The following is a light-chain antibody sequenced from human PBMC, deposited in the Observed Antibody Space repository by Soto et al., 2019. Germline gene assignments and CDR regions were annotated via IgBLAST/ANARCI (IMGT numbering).Light chain of an antibody. V-gene: IGKV3-20*01. Sequence: ENVFTQSPGTLSLYPGERATLSCRASQSVSSSYLAWYQQKPGQAPRLLIYGASSRATGIPDRFSGSGSGTDFTLTISRLEPEDFAVYYCQQYGSSPTWTFGQGTKVDI. CDR1: QSVSSSY. CDR2: GAS. J-gene: IGKJ1*01. CDR3: QQYGSSPTWT.